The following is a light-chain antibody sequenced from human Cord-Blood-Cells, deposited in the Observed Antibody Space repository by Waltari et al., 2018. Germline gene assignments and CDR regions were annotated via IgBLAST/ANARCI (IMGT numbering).Light chain of an antibody. CDR1: TGAVTRGHY. Sequence: QAVVTQAPSLTVSPGGTVTLTCAPGTGAVTRGHYPYWFQQKPGQAPRTLIYDTSNKHPRPPGASPGPLLVRNAALILSGAQSGDEAEEYCLLSYCGAWVFGGGTKLTVL. V-gene: IGLV7-46*01. CDR2: DTS. CDR3: LLSYCGAWV. J-gene: IGLJ3*02.